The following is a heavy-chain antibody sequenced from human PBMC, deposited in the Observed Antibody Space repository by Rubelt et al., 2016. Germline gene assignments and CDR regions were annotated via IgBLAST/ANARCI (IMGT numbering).Heavy chain of an antibody. CDR2: ISAYNGNT. Sequence: QVQLVQSGAEVKKPGASVKVSCKASGYTFTSYGISWVRQAPGQGLEWMGWISAYNGNTNYAQKAQGRVTMTTETSTSTAYMGLRSLGSDDTAVYYCASDADYYDSSGYYPYWGQGTLVTVSS. D-gene: IGHD3-22*01. CDR1: GYTFTSYG. CDR3: ASDADYYDSSGYYPY. V-gene: IGHV1-18*01. J-gene: IGHJ4*02.